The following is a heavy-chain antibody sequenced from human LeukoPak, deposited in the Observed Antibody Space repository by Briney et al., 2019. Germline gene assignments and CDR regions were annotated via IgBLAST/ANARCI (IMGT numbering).Heavy chain of an antibody. CDR1: GFTFSSYS. CDR3: ARDPVGATTPDC. Sequence: GGSLRLSCAASGFTFSSYSMNWVRQAPGKGLEWVSSISSSGTYVYYADSVKGRFTISRDNAKNSLSLQMNSLRAEDTAVYYCARDPVGATTPDCWGQGALVTVSS. CDR2: ISSSGTYV. D-gene: IGHD1-26*01. J-gene: IGHJ4*02. V-gene: IGHV3-21*01.